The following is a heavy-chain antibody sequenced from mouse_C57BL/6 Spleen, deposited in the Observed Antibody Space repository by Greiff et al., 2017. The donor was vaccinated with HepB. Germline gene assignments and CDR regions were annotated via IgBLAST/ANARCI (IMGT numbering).Heavy chain of an antibody. CDR2: IDPSDSYT. Sequence: VQLQQPGAELVRPGTSVKLSCKASGYTFTSYWMHWVKQRPGQGLEWIGVIDPSDSYTNYNQKFKGKATLTVDTSSSTAYMQLSSLTSEDSAVYYCARSHGSSFYYFDYWGQGTTLTVSS. CDR1: GYTFTSYW. V-gene: IGHV1-59*01. J-gene: IGHJ2*01. CDR3: ARSHGSSFYYFDY. D-gene: IGHD1-1*01.